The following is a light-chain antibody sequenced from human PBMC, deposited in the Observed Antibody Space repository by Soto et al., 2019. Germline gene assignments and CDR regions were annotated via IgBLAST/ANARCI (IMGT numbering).Light chain of an antibody. J-gene: IGLJ1*01. CDR1: SSDIGNYNL. V-gene: IGLV2-23*02. CDR3: YSYAGSTVLYV. CDR2: EVS. Sequence: QSALTQPGSVSGSPGQSITISCTGTSSDIGNYNLVSWYQQHPGKAPKLMIYEVSKRPSGVSDRFSGSKSGNTASLTISGLQPEDEADYYCYSYAGSTVLYVFGTGTKVTVL.